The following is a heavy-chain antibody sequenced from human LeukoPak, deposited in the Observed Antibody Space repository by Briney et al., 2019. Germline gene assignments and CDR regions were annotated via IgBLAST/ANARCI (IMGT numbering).Heavy chain of an antibody. Sequence: PGGSLRLSCAASGFTVSRNYMSWVRQAPAKGLEWVSVSYSGGDTYYPDSVKGRFTVPRDNPKNTVYLQMNSLRAEDTAVYFCARSPVLDRNDWSFADWGQGTLVTVSS. J-gene: IGHJ4*02. CDR1: GFTVSRNY. CDR3: ARSPVLDRNDWSFAD. V-gene: IGHV3-53*01. CDR2: SYSGGDT. D-gene: IGHD1-1*01.